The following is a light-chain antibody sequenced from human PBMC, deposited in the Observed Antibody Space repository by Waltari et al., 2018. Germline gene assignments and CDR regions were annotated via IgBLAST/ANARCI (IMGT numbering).Light chain of an antibody. Sequence: DIQMTPSPSSLSASVGDRVTITCQASQDISNYLNWYQQKPGKAPELLIYEASNLEKGVPSRFSGSGSGTDFSFTISSLQPEDIATYHCQQFDDLPYTFGPGTKVDI. V-gene: IGKV1-33*01. J-gene: IGKJ3*01. CDR3: QQFDDLPYT. CDR1: QDISNY. CDR2: EAS.